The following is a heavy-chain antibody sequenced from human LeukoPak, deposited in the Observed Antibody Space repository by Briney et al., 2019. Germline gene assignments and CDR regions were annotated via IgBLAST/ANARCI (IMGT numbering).Heavy chain of an antibody. J-gene: IGHJ4*02. CDR2: IYYSGST. CDR3: ARLLCFGEFVFDY. V-gene: IGHV4-39*01. D-gene: IGHD3-10*01. CDR1: GGSISSSSYY. Sequence: SETLSLTCTVSGGSISSSSYYWGWIRQPPGKGLEWIGSIYYSGSTYYNPSLKSRVTISVDTSKNQFSLKLSSVTAADTAVYYCARLLCFGEFVFDYWGQGTLVTVSS.